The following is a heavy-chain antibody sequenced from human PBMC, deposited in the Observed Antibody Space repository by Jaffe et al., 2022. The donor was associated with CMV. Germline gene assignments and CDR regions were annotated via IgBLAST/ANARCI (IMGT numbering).Heavy chain of an antibody. CDR1: GYSFTSYW. CDR2: IYPGDSDT. Sequence: EVQLVQSGAEVKKPGESLKISCKGSGYSFTSYWIGWVRQMPGKGLEWMGIIYPGDSDTRYSPSFQGQVTISADKSISTAYLQWSSLKASDTAMYYCATHGSGSYDYYYYYGMDVWGQGTTVTVSS. J-gene: IGHJ6*02. D-gene: IGHD3-10*01. CDR3: ATHGSGSYDYYYYYGMDV. V-gene: IGHV5-51*01.